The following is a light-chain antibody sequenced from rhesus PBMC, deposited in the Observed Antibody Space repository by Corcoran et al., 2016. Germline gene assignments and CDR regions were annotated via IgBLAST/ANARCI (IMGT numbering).Light chain of an antibody. Sequence: IQMTQSPSSLSASVGDRVTITCQASQSLSNYLNWYQQKPGKIPKLLIYRASSLQSGLPSRFSGSGAGTDFTLTISSLQPEDFASYYCQQGYSYPYSFDQGTKVEIK. CDR3: QQGYSYPYS. CDR2: RAS. V-gene: IGKV1-25*01. J-gene: IGKJ2*01. CDR1: QSLSNY.